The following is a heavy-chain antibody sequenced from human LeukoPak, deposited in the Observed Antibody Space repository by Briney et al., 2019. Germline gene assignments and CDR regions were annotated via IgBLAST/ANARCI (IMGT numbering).Heavy chain of an antibody. Sequence: GGSLRLSCAASGFTFSNYWMHWIRQVPGKGLVWVSHIKYDGSATNYADSVKGRFTISRDNAKNTLYLQMNSLRAEDTAVYYCVSGSLQSGYNFDYWGQGALITVSS. CDR2: IKYDGSAT. CDR3: VSGSLQSGYNFDY. CDR1: GFTFSNYW. D-gene: IGHD3-3*01. V-gene: IGHV3-74*01. J-gene: IGHJ4*02.